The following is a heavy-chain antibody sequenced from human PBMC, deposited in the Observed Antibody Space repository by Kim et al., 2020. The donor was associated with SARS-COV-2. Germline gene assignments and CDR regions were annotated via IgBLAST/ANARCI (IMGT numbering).Heavy chain of an antibody. V-gene: IGHV7-4-1*02. CDR2: INTNTGNP. J-gene: IGHJ6*02. D-gene: IGHD3-3*01. CDR1: GYTFTTYA. CDR3: AGGLDSEFWSGYQQGNYYVYGGMDV. Sequence: ASVKVSCKASGYTFTTYAMNWVRQAPGQRLEWMGWINTNTGNPTYAQGFTGRFVFSLDTSVSTAYLQISSLKAEDTAVYYCAGGLDSEFWSGYQQGNYYVYGGMDVGGQGTTVTVSS.